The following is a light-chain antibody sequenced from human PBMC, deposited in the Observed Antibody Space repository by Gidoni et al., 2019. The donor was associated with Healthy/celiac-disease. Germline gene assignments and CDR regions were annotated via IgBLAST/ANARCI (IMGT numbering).Light chain of an antibody. Sequence: YVLTHPPSVSVAPGQTARITCSGDALPKQYAYWYQQKPGQAPVLVIYKDSERPSGIPERFSSSSSGTTVTLTIRGVQAEDEADYYWQSADSRGTLLRVFGGGTKLTVL. CDR2: KDS. CDR1: ALPKQY. J-gene: IGLJ3*02. V-gene: IGLV3-25*03. CDR3: QSADSRGTLLRV.